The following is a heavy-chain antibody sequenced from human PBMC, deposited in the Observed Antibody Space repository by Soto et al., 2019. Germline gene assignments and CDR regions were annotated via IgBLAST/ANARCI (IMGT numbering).Heavy chain of an antibody. Sequence: EVQLLESGGGLVQPGGSLRLSCAASGFTFNNYAMTWVRQAPGKGLEWVSAIRGGGDTTSYADSVKGRFTVSRDGPKNTLYLQMSSLRAEDTALYYCAKGRGGSGSLTPRVDFWGQGTLVTVSS. CDR2: IRGGGDTT. D-gene: IGHD3-10*01. J-gene: IGHJ4*02. CDR3: AKGRGGSGSLTPRVDF. V-gene: IGHV3-23*01. CDR1: GFTFNNYA.